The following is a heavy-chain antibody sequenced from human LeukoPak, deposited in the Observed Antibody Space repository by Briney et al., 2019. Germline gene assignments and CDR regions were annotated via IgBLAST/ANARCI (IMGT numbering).Heavy chain of an antibody. D-gene: IGHD3-16*01. Sequence: SETLSLTCSVSGGSISNYYWSWIRQPPGKGLEWIGYIHYSGSTNYNRSLKSRVTISVDTSKNQFSLKLSSVTAAGTAVYYCARDRGWFDPWGQGTLVTVSS. J-gene: IGHJ5*02. CDR3: ARDRGWFDP. CDR2: IHYSGST. CDR1: GGSISNYY. V-gene: IGHV4-59*01.